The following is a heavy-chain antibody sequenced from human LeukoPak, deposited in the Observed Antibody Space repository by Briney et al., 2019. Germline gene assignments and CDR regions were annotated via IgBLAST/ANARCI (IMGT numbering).Heavy chain of an antibody. D-gene: IGHD1-26*01. J-gene: IGHJ4*02. CDR2: ISYDGSNK. CDR3: AKALGSYPESRYADY. CDR1: GFTFSSYG. Sequence: GRSLRLSCAASGFTFSSYGMPWVRQAPGKGLEWVAVISYDGSNKYYADSVKGRFTISRDNSKNTLYLQMNSLRAEDTAVYYCAKALGSYPESRYADYWGQGALVTVSS. V-gene: IGHV3-30*18.